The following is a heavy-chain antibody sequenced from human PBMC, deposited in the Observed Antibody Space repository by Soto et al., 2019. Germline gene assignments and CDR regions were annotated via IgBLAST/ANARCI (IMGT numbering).Heavy chain of an antibody. D-gene: IGHD6-6*01. J-gene: IGHJ4*02. Sequence: GSLRLSCAASGFTFSSYAMSWVRQAPGKGPEWVSSLSGDSSDRYYADYVMGRFTISRDYSKNTLFLQMNSLRAEDTAVYYCAKRCSGSSSMGCSDYWGQGTLVTVSS. CDR1: GFTFSSYA. CDR3: AKRCSGSSSMGCSDY. CDR2: LSGDSSDR. V-gene: IGHV3-23*01.